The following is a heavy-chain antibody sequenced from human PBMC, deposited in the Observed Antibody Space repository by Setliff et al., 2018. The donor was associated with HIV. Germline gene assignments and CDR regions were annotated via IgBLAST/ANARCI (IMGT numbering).Heavy chain of an antibody. J-gene: IGHJ6*03. CDR2: IYSGGST. D-gene: IGHD3-22*01. Sequence: GGSLRLSCAASGFTVSSNYMSWVRQAPGKGLEWVSVIYSGGSTYYADSVKGRFTISRDNSKNTLSLQMNSLRAEDTAVYYCARNRHYYDSSGFGYYYYYMDVWGKGTTVTVSS. CDR3: ARNRHYYDSSGFGYYYYYMDV. CDR1: GFTVSSNY. V-gene: IGHV3-66*02.